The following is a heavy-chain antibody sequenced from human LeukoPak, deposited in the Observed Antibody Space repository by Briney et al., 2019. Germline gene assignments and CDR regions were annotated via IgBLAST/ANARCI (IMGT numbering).Heavy chain of an antibody. CDR1: GGSISSYY. CDR2: IYYSGST. V-gene: IGHV4-59*01. CDR3: ARELAHYDIWSGYYTKGWFDP. J-gene: IGHJ5*02. Sequence: KPSETLSLTCTVSGGSISSYYWSWIRQPPGKGLEWIGYIYYSGSTNYNPSLKSRVTISVDTSKNQFSLKLSSVTAADTAVYYCARELAHYDIWSGYYTKGWFDPWGQGTLVTVSS. D-gene: IGHD3-3*01.